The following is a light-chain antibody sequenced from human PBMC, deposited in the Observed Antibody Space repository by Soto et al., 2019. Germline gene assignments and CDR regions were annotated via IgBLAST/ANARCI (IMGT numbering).Light chain of an antibody. CDR2: GIS. CDR3: QQYSNWPIT. J-gene: IGKJ5*01. Sequence: VMTQSPATLSASPGEGATLSCRASQSVNSNYLAWYQQKPGQAPRLLIYGISARATGIPARFSGSGSGTEFTLTISSLQSVDFGVYYCQQYSNWPITFGQGTRLEIK. V-gene: IGKV3-15*01. CDR1: QSVNSN.